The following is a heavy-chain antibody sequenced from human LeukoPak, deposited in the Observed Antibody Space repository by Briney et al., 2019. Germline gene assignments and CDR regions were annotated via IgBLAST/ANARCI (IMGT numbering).Heavy chain of an antibody. CDR1: GFTVSSNY. J-gene: IGHJ3*02. V-gene: IGHV3-74*01. CDR2: INSDGSST. CDR3: ARRSAAKDAFDI. D-gene: IGHD6-25*01. Sequence: GGSLRLSCAASGFTVSSNYMSWVRQAPGKGLEWVSRINSDGSSTSYADPVKGRFTISRDNAKNTLYLQMNSLRAEDTAVYYCARRSAAKDAFDIWGQGTMVTVSS.